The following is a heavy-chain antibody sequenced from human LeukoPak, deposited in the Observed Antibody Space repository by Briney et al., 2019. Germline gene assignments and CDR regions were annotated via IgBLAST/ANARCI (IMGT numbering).Heavy chain of an antibody. J-gene: IGHJ6*02. CDR2: VKTDGTSA. V-gene: IGHV3-74*01. D-gene: IGHD2-15*01. CDR3: ARDRRQCSGGSCYSAYGMDV. Sequence: PGGSLRLSCAASGFTFSTYWMHWVRQAPGKGLVWVSRVKTDGTSATYADSVKGRFSISRDNAKNTLYLQMNSLRAEDTAVYYCARDRRQCSGGSCYSAYGMDVWGQGTTVIVSS. CDR1: GFTFSTYW.